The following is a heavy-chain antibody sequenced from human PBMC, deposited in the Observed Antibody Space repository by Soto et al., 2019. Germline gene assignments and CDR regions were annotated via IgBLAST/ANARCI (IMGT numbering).Heavy chain of an antibody. D-gene: IGHD5-18*01. CDR2: IYHSGST. J-gene: IGHJ4*02. V-gene: IGHV4-30-2*05. CDR1: GGSISSGGYS. Sequence: SETLSLTCAVSGGSISSGGYSWSWIRQPPGKGPEWIGYIYHSGSTYYNPSLKSRVTISVDTSKNQFSLKLTSVTAADTAVYCCSRGILVWGQGALVTVSS. CDR3: SRGILV.